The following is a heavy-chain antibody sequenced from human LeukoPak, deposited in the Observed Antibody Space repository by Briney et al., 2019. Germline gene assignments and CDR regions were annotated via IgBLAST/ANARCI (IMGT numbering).Heavy chain of an antibody. Sequence: SETLSLTCTVSGGSISSSSYYWGWIRQPPGKGMEWIGSIYYSGSTYYNPSLKSRVTISVDTSKNQFSLKLSSVTAADTAVYYCARHHENEIAGAGLGVEYWGQGTLVTVSS. D-gene: IGHD6-13*01. CDR3: ARHHENEIAGAGLGVEY. J-gene: IGHJ4*02. V-gene: IGHV4-39*01. CDR1: GGSISSSSYY. CDR2: IYYSGST.